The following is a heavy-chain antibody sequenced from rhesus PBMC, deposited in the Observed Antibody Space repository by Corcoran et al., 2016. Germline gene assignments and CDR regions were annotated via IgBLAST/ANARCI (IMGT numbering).Heavy chain of an antibody. CDR3: ANLGIAAAGTDY. CDR1: GYSIRRGYG. Sequence: QVQLQESGPGLVTPSDTLSLPCAVSGYSIRRGYGWSWIRQPPGKGLEWIGYISYSGSSYYTPSFKSRVTISIDTAKNQCSLKLSSVTAADTAVYYCANLGIAAAGTDYWGQGVLVTVSS. D-gene: IGHD6-31*01. V-gene: IGHV4-127*01. CDR2: ISYSGSS. J-gene: IGHJ4*01.